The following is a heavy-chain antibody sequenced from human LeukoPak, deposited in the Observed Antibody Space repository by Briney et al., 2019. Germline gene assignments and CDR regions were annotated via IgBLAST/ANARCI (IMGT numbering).Heavy chain of an antibody. J-gene: IGHJ2*01. V-gene: IGHV3-11*01. CDR3: ARDEGVDASGYYSYWYFDL. D-gene: IGHD3-22*01. Sequence: GGSLRLSCAASGFTFSDYYMSWIRQAPGKGLEWVSYISSSGSTVYYADSVKGRFTISRDNAKNSLYLQMNSLRAEDTAVYYCARDEGVDASGYYSYWYFDLWGRGTLVTVSS. CDR1: GFTFSDYY. CDR2: ISSSGSTV.